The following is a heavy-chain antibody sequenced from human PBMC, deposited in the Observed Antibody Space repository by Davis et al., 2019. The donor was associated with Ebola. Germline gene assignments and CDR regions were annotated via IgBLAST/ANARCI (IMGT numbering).Heavy chain of an antibody. CDR3: ARGGKHRNWFDP. CDR1: GGSINTYY. V-gene: IGHV4-59*12. CDR2: IYYSGTT. Sequence: SETLSLTCTVSGGSINTYYWSWIRQPPGKGLECIGYIYYSGTTNYNPSLKSRVIISVDTSKNQFSLKLSSVTAADTAVYYCARGGKHRNWFDPWGQGTLVTVSS. D-gene: IGHD1-14*01. J-gene: IGHJ5*02.